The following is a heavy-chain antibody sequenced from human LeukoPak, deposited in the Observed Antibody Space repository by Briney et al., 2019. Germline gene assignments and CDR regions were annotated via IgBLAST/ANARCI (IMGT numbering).Heavy chain of an antibody. CDR3: ARAAAAGTANH. Sequence: GRSLRLSCAASGFTFSSYWMSWVRQAPGKGLEWVANIKQDGSEKYYVDSVKGRFTISRDNAKNSLYLQMNSLRAEDTAVYYCARAAAAGTANHWGQGTLVTVSS. CDR1: GFTFSSYW. CDR2: IKQDGSEK. D-gene: IGHD6-13*01. J-gene: IGHJ5*02. V-gene: IGHV3-7*01.